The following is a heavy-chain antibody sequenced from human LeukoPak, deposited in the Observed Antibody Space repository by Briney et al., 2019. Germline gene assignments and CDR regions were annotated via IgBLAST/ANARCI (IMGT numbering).Heavy chain of an antibody. CDR1: GFTFSSYA. CDR3: ALNYVATLRPPFDA. J-gene: IGHJ4*02. D-gene: IGHD3-10*02. V-gene: IGHV3-64*04. Sequence: GGSLRLSCAASGFTFSSYAMHWVRQAQGKGLEYVSAISSNGGSTYYADSVKGRFTISRDNSRNTLFLEMSSLRAEDTAIYYCALNYVATLRPPFDAWGPGPLVTVSS. CDR2: ISSNGGST.